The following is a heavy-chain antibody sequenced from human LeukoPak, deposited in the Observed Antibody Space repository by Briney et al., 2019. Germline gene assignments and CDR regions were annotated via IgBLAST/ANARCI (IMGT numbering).Heavy chain of an antibody. V-gene: IGHV1-2*02. D-gene: IGHD2-21*02. CDR1: GYTFTGYY. Sequence: ASVKVSCKASGYTFTGYYMHWVRQAPGQGLERMGWINPNSGGTNYAQKFQGRVTMTRDTSISTAYMELSRLRSDDTAVYYCARDAAYCGGNCYSDYWGQGTLVTVSS. J-gene: IGHJ4*02. CDR3: ARDAAYCGGNCYSDY. CDR2: INPNSGGT.